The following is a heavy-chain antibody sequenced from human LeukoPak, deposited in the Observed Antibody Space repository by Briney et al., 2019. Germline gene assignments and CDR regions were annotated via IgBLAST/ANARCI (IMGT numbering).Heavy chain of an antibody. CDR1: GFTFSSYW. CDR3: ARDLTSGPGSNWFDP. D-gene: IGHD3-9*01. Sequence: PGGSLRLSCAASGFTFSSYWMSWVRQAPGKGLEWVANIKQDGSEKNYVDSVKGRFTISRDNAKNSLYLQMNSLRAEDTAVYYCARDLTSGPGSNWFDPWGQGTLVTVSS. J-gene: IGHJ5*02. V-gene: IGHV3-7*01. CDR2: IKQDGSEK.